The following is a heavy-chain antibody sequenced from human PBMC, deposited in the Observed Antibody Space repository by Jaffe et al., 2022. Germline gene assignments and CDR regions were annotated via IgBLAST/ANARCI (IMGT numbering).Heavy chain of an antibody. D-gene: IGHD2-15*01. CDR1: GGSFSGYY. CDR2: INHSGST. V-gene: IGHV4-34*01. Sequence: QVQLQQWGAGLLKPSETLSLTCAVYGGSFSGYYWSWIRQPPGKGLEWIGEINHSGSTNYNPSLKSRVTISVDTSKNQFSLKLSSVTAADTAVYYCARTWGGYCSGGSCYSPKSPFDYWGQGTLVTVSS. J-gene: IGHJ4*02. CDR3: ARTWGGYCSGGSCYSPKSPFDY.